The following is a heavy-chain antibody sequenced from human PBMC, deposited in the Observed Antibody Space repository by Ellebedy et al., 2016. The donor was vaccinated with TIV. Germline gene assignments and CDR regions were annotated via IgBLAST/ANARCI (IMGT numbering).Heavy chain of an antibody. J-gene: IGHJ4*02. D-gene: IGHD4-23*01. CDR3: ARGLRWTDY. Sequence: GESLKISCAASGFPFSIDSMTWVRQAPGKGLEWVASIRNDGSEEYYVDSVKGRFTISRDNAKTSLYLQMNSLRAEDTAVYYCARGLRWTDYWGQGTLVTVSS. CDR1: GFPFSIDS. CDR2: IRNDGSEE. V-gene: IGHV3-7*01.